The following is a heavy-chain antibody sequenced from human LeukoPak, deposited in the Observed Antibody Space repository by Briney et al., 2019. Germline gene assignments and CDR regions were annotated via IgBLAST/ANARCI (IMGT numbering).Heavy chain of an antibody. CDR3: AKDRCSNGIGCYYYYMDV. CDR2: ISYDASNK. V-gene: IGHV3-30*18. J-gene: IGHJ6*03. CDR1: GFTFSRYG. D-gene: IGHD2-8*01. Sequence: PGGSLRLSCAASGFTFSRYGMHWVRQTPGKGLEWVAVISYDASNKYYADSVKGRFTISRDNSKNTLYLQMNSLRAEDTAVYYCAKDRCSNGIGCYYYYMDVWGKGTTVTISS.